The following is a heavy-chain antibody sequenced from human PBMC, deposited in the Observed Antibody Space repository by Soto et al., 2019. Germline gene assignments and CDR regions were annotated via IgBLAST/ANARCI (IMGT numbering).Heavy chain of an antibody. CDR1: GFTFSAYY. J-gene: IGHJ3*02. Sequence: LRLSCAASGFTFSAYYMSWVSQAPGKGLEWVDVISYDGSNKYYAASVKGRFTISRDNSKNTLYLQMNSLRAEDTDGYYCARGFSVVVVDANGGDAFDIWGQGTMVTVS. D-gene: IGHD2-15*01. V-gene: IGHV3-30-3*01. CDR2: ISYDGSNK. CDR3: ARGFSVVVVDANGGDAFDI.